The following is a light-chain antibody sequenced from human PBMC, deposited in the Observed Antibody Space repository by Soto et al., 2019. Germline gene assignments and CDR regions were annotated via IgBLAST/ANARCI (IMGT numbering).Light chain of an antibody. CDR1: QSVSSN. CDR2: GAS. CDR3: QQYGGSPRT. V-gene: IGKV3-15*01. Sequence: EIVMTQSPATLSVSPGERATLSCRASQSVSSNLAWYQQKPGQAPRLLIYGASTRATGIPARFSGSGSGTDFTITISRLEPEDFAVYYCQQYGGSPRTFGQGTKVDIK. J-gene: IGKJ1*01.